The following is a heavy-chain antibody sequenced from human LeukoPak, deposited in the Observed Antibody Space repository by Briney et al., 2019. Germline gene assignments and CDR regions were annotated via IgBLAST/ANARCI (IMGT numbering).Heavy chain of an antibody. CDR1: GFTFSNAW. CDR2: IKSKTDGGTT. D-gene: IGHD3-10*01. J-gene: IGHJ4*02. V-gene: IGHV3-15*01. CDR3: TTFPPSPLLLWFGEGFDY. Sequence: GGSLRLSCAASGFTFSNAWMSWVRQAPGKGLEWVGRIKSKTDGGTTDYAAPVKGRFTISRDDSKNTLYLQMNSLKTEDTAVYYCTTFPPSPLLLWFGEGFDYWGQGALVTVSS.